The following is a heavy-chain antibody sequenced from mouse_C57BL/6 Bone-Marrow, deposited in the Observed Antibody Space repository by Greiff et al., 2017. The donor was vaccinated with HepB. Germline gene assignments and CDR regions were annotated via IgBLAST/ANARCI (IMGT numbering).Heavy chain of an antibody. D-gene: IGHD2-3*01. CDR2: IYPRSGNT. CDR3: ARVMGWLRFAY. V-gene: IGHV1-81*01. CDR1: GYTFTSYG. J-gene: IGHJ3*01. Sequence: VQLQQSGAELARPGASVKLSCKASGYTFTSYGISWVKQRTGQGLEWIGEIYPRSGNTYYNEKFKGKATLTADKSSSTAYMELRSLTSEDSAVYFCARVMGWLRFAYWGQGTLVTVSA.